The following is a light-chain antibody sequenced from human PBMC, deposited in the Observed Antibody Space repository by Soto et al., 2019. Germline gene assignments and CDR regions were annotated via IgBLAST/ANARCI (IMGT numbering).Light chain of an antibody. CDR2: EVS. J-gene: IGLJ1*01. Sequence: QSALTQPASVHGYPGQSTTISRTGTGRDIGRYNHVSWYRHHPGKAPKLMISEVSNRPSGVSNRFYGANSRNTAFLTISGLQAEDEVDYYSSSNTAGGTIFGTGAKVTV. CDR3: SSNTAGGTI. V-gene: IGLV2-14*01. CDR1: GRDIGRYNH.